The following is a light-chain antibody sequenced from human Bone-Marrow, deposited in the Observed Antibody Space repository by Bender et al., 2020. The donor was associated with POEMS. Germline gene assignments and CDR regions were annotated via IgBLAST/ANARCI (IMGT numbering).Light chain of an antibody. CDR1: DLGDKY. CDR2: QDT. V-gene: IGLV3-1*01. Sequence: SYEVTQPPSVSVSPGQTASITCSGDDLGDKYVAWYQQKPGQSPVLVIYQDTKWPPGIPERFSGSNSGNTATLTISGTQAMDEADYYCQAWDTYSVIFGGGTKLTVL. CDR3: QAWDTYSVI. J-gene: IGLJ2*01.